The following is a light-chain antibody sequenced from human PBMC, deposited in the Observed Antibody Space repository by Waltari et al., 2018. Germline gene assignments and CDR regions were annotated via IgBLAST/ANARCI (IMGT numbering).Light chain of an antibody. CDR1: QRRTKGY. V-gene: IGKV3-20*01. Sequence: VLTQSQATLSLSPGERATLPCRASQRRTKGYLAWYQQKPGQPPTLLIYGASSRAPDIPDGFIGSGSGTDVALAISRLERENFAVYYCQQYVSSVVYTFVQGTTLEIK. CDR3: QQYVSSVVYT. CDR2: GAS. J-gene: IGKJ2*01.